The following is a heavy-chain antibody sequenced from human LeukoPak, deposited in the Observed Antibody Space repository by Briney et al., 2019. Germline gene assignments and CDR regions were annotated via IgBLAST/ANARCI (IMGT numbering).Heavy chain of an antibody. CDR3: ARDLEPVVVTAKRGFDY. CDR2: ISAYNGNT. Sequence: SVKVSCKASGYTFTSYGLTWVRQAPGQGLEWMGWISAYNGNTNYAQKLQGRVTMTTDTSTSTAYMELRSLRSDDTAVYYCARDLEPVVVTAKRGFDYWGQGTLVTVSA. D-gene: IGHD2-21*02. V-gene: IGHV1-18*01. CDR1: GYTFTSYG. J-gene: IGHJ4*02.